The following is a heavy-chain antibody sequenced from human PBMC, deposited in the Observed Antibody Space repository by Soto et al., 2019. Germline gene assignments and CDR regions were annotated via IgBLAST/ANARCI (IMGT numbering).Heavy chain of an antibody. CDR3: ATVAPHSSGHSHYFQL. Sequence: DVQLVESGGGLVQPGRSLRLSCAASGFSFSDYAMHWVRQAPGKGLEWVSSITWNGVSIRYADSVKGRFTISRDNAKNSLDQHMNRLRAQNTGLYYGATVAPHSSGHSHYFQLWGQGNQVTVSS. V-gene: IGHV3-9*01. D-gene: IGHD6-19*01. CDR1: GFSFSDYA. CDR2: ITWNGVSI. J-gene: IGHJ1*01.